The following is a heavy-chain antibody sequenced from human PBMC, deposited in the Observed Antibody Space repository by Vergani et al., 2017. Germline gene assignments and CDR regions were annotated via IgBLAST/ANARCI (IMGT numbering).Heavy chain of an antibody. Sequence: QVQLVQSGAEVKKPGSSVKVSCKASGGTFSSYAISWVRQAPGQGLEWMGGIIPIFGTANYAQKFQGRVTITADESTSTAYMELSSLRSEDTAVYYCARGVVVVPAALRGGGSLYYYYMDVWGKGTTVTVSS. D-gene: IGHD2-2*01. CDR3: ARGVVVVPAALRGGGSLYYYYMDV. J-gene: IGHJ6*03. CDR1: GGTFSSYA. V-gene: IGHV1-69*01. CDR2: IIPIFGTA.